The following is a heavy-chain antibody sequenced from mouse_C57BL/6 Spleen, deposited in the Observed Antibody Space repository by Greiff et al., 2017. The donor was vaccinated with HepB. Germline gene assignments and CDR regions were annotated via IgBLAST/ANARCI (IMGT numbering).Heavy chain of an antibody. CDR3: AQGPYSNFAWFAY. J-gene: IGHJ3*01. D-gene: IGHD2-5*01. CDR2: IYPGDGDT. CDR1: GYAFSSYW. Sequence: VQLQQSGAELVKPGASVKISCKASGYAFSSYWMNWVKQRPGKGLEWIGQIYPGDGDTNYNGKFKGKATLTADKSSSTAYMQLSSLTSEDSAVYFCAQGPYSNFAWFAYWGLGTLVTVSA. V-gene: IGHV1-80*01.